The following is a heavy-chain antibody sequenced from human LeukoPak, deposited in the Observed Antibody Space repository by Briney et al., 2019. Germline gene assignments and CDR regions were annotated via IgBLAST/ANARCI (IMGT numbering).Heavy chain of an antibody. CDR1: GYTFATYG. Sequence: ASVKVSCKASGYTFATYGFCWVRQAPGHGLEWMVWISANTGKTDYARKFQGRVTMTTDTSTSTAYMELRSLRPDDTAVYYCAKVAGDRMDYWGQGTLLTVSS. V-gene: IGHV1-18*01. CDR3: AKVAGDRMDY. CDR2: ISANTGKT. J-gene: IGHJ4*02. D-gene: IGHD6-13*01.